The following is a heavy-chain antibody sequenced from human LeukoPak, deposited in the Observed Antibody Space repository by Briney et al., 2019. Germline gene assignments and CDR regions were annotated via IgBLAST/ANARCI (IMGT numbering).Heavy chain of an antibody. CDR3: AKDTPYFDWLFVNWFDP. CDR1: GFTFDDYA. V-gene: IGHV3-43*02. CDR2: ISGDGGST. J-gene: IGHJ5*02. Sequence: GGSLRLSCAASGFTFDDYAMHWVRQAPGKGLEWVSLISGDGGSTYYADSVKGRFTISRDNSKNSLYLQRNSLRTEDTALYYCAKDTPYFDWLFVNWFDPWGQGTLVTVSS. D-gene: IGHD3-9*01.